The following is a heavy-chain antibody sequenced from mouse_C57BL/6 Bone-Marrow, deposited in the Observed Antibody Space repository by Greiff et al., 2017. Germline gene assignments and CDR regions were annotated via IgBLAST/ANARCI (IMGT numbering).Heavy chain of an antibody. J-gene: IGHJ4*01. CDR3: ARGDYGSPYYYAMDY. Sequence: EVHLVESGGDLVKPGGSLKLSCAASGFTFSSYGMSWVRQTPDKRLEWVATISSGGSYTYYPDSVKGRFTISRDNAKNTLYLQMSSLKSEDTAMYYCARGDYGSPYYYAMDYWGQGTSVTVSS. D-gene: IGHD1-1*01. CDR1: GFTFSSYG. CDR2: ISSGGSYT. V-gene: IGHV5-6*01.